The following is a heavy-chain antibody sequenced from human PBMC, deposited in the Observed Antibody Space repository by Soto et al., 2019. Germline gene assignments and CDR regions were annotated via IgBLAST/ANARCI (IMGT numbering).Heavy chain of an antibody. D-gene: IGHD5-18*01. V-gene: IGHV1-18*01. Sequence: QVQLVQSGAEVKQPGASVKVSCKASGYRFSTFGITWVRQAPGQGLEWMGWISAHNGNTHLARSLQGRLTLTSDTATSTAYMELRSLTSDDTAVYYCARLPWIQLWRCGMDVWGQGTTVTVSS. J-gene: IGHJ6*02. CDR3: ARLPWIQLWRCGMDV. CDR1: GYRFSTFG. CDR2: ISAHNGNT.